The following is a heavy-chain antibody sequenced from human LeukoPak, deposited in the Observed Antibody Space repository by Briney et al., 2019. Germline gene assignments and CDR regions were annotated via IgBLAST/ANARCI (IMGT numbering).Heavy chain of an antibody. CDR2: IYSGGST. Sequence: PGGSLRLSCAASGFYVSATYMTWVRQAPGKGLEWISIIYSGGSTSYADSVRGRFTISRDNSKNTLFLQMSNVRVEDTAVYYCAKQSGYGDSDIGYWGQGTLVTVSS. J-gene: IGHJ4*02. CDR3: AKQSGYGDSDIGY. V-gene: IGHV3-53*01. D-gene: IGHD4-17*01. CDR1: GFYVSATY.